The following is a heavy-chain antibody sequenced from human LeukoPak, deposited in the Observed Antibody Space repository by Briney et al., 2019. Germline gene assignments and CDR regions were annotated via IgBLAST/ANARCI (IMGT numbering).Heavy chain of an antibody. CDR1: GGSISSGGYY. D-gene: IGHD3-10*01. CDR2: IYYSGST. Sequence: PSQTLSLTCTVSGGSISSGGYYWSWIRQPPGKGLEWIGYIYYSGSTNYNPSLKSRVTISVDTSKNQFSLKLSSVTAADTAVYYCARDYYGRFDPWGQGTLVTVSS. V-gene: IGHV4-61*08. CDR3: ARDYYGRFDP. J-gene: IGHJ5*02.